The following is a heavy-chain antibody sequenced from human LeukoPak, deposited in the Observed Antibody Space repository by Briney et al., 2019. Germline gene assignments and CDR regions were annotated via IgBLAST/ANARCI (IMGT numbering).Heavy chain of an antibody. CDR3: ARDLPNCSTSCYSGHYMDV. CDR2: IKQDGNKK. CDR1: GFTFNSYW. Sequence: GGSLRLSCAASGFTFNSYWMAWVRQAPGKGLEWVANIKQDGNKKYYVDSVKGRFTISRDNAKNSLYLQMNSLRAEDTAVYYCARDLPNCSTSCYSGHYMDVWGKGTTVTVSS. V-gene: IGHV3-7*01. J-gene: IGHJ6*03. D-gene: IGHD2-2*01.